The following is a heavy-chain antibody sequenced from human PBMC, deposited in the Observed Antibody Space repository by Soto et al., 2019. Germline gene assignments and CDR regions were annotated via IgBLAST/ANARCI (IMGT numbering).Heavy chain of an antibody. V-gene: IGHV3-74*01. D-gene: IGHD5-12*01. J-gene: IGHJ4*02. CDR2: INSDGSST. CDR1: GFTFSSYW. Sequence: EVQLVESGGGLVQPGGSLRLSCAASGFTFSSYWMHWVRQAPGKGLVWVLRINSDGSSTSYADSVKGRFTISRDNAKNTLYLQMNSLRAEDTAVYYWARGGVYSGYDQPAYFDYWGQGTLVTVSS. CDR3: ARGGVYSGYDQPAYFDY.